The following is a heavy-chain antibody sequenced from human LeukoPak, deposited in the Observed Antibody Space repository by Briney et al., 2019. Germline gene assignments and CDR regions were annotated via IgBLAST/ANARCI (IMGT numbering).Heavy chain of an antibody. V-gene: IGHV1-2*02. CDR3: ARAVAGDTNYYYYYMDV. D-gene: IGHD6-19*01. CDR2: INPNSGGT. Sequence: GASVKVSCKASGYTFTGYYMHWVRQAPGQGLEWMGWINPNSGGTNYAQKFQGRVTMTRDTSISTAYMELSRLRSDDTAVYYCARAVAGDTNYYYYYMDVWGKGTTVTVSS. J-gene: IGHJ6*03. CDR1: GYTFTGYY.